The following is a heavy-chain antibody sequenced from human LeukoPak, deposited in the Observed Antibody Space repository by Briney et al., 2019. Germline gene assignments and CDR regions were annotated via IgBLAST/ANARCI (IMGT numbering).Heavy chain of an antibody. CDR3: ARDFYYDFWSGYYNNWFDP. CDR2: INPSGGST. D-gene: IGHD3-3*01. J-gene: IGHJ5*02. CDR1: GYTFTSYY. V-gene: IGHV1-46*01. Sequence: ASVKVSCKASGYTFTSYYMHWVRQAPGQGLEWMGIINPSGGSTSYAQKFQGRVTMTRNTSISTAYMELSSLRSEDTAVYYCARDFYYDFWSGYYNNWFDPWGQGTLVTVSS.